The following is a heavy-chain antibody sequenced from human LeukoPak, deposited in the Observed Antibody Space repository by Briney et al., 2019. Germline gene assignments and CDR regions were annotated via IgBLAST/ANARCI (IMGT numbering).Heavy chain of an antibody. J-gene: IGHJ5*02. D-gene: IGHD6-19*01. Sequence: GASVKVSCKASGYTFTSYGISWVRQAPGQGLEWMEGIIPIFGTANYAQKFQGRVTITADESTSTAYMELSSLRSEDTAVYYCASRYSSGWRRGFDPWGQGTLVTVSS. CDR2: IIPIFGTA. CDR3: ASRYSSGWRRGFDP. CDR1: GYTFTSYG. V-gene: IGHV1-69*13.